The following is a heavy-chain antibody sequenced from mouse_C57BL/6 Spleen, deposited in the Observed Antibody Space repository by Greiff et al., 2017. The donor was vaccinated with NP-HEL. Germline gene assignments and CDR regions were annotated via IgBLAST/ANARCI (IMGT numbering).Heavy chain of an antibody. CDR3: ARKGYYDYDGAWFAY. CDR1: GYTFTSYW. V-gene: IGHV1-55*01. CDR2: IYPGSGST. J-gene: IGHJ3*01. Sequence: VQLKQPGAELVKPGASVKMSCKASGYTFTSYWITWVKQRPGQGLEWIGDIYPGSGSTNYNEKFKSKATLTVDTSSSTAYMQLSSLTSEDSAVYYWARKGYYDYDGAWFAYWGQGTLVTVSA. D-gene: IGHD2-4*01.